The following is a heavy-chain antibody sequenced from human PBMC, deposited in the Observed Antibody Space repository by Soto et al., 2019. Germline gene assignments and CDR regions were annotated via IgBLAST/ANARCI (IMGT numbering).Heavy chain of an antibody. CDR3: ARQARGYFCSGGSCYSGWFDP. D-gene: IGHD2-15*01. J-gene: IGHJ5*02. CDR1: GGSISSYY. Sequence: SETLSLTCTVSGGSISSYYWSWIRQPPGKGLEWIGYIYYSGSTNYNPSLKSRVTISVDTSKNQFSLKLSSVTAADTAVYYCARQARGYFCSGGSCYSGWFDPWGQGTLVTVSS. CDR2: IYYSGST. V-gene: IGHV4-59*08.